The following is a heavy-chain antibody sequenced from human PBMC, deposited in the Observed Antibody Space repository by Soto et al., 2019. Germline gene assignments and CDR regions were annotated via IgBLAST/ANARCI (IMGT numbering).Heavy chain of an antibody. Sequence: QVQLQQSGPGMLKSSQTLSLTCAISGDSVSTHSAAWNWIRQSPSRGLEWLGRTYYRSKWYIDYAVSVKGRMAINPDTTNNQLSLQLNSVTPEDTALYYCAREATSGFTDWGQGTLVTVSS. CDR2: TYYRSKWYI. CDR3: AREATSGFTD. CDR1: GDSVSTHSAA. D-gene: IGHD6-19*01. J-gene: IGHJ4*02. V-gene: IGHV6-1*01.